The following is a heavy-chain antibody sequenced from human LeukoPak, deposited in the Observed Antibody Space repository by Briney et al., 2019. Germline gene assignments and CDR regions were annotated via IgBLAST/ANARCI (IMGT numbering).Heavy chain of an antibody. V-gene: IGHV3-66*02. D-gene: IGHD1-14*01. CDR3: ARYRNRGDYDY. CDR1: GFTVSSNY. CDR2: IYSGGST. J-gene: IGHJ4*02. Sequence: GGSLRLSCAASGFTVSSNYMSWVRQAPGKGLEWVSVIYSGGSTNYADSVKGRFTISRDNSKNTLYLQMNSLRAEDTAVYYCARYRNRGDYDYWGQGTLVTASS.